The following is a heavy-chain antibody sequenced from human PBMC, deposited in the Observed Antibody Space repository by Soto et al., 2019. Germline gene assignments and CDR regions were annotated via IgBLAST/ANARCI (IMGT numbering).Heavy chain of an antibody. CDR3: ARHGGYSYEDYFDY. D-gene: IGHD5-18*01. CDR2: ISAYNGNT. J-gene: IGHJ4*02. CDR1: GYTFTSYA. Sequence: QVQLVQSGAEVKKPGASVKVSCKASGYTFTSYAISWVRQAPGQGLEWMGWISAYNGNTNYAQKLQGRVTMTRDTATSTDYMELRSLRSDDTAVYYCARHGGYSYEDYFDYWGQGTLVTVSS. V-gene: IGHV1-18*01.